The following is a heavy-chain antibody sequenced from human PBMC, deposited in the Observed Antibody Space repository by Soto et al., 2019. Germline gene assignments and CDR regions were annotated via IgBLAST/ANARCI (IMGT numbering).Heavy chain of an antibody. CDR3: ARVLISEEAYDF. CDR1: GYIFTKYC. J-gene: IGHJ4*02. Sequence: ASVKVSCKASGYIFTKYCISWVRQAPGHGPEWVGWTTTYVGHTYYAQNFQGRVIITTDTSTSTVYMELTNLRFDDTATYYCARVLISEEAYDFWGQGTLVTVSS. D-gene: IGHD3-16*01. CDR2: TTTYVGHT. V-gene: IGHV1-18*04.